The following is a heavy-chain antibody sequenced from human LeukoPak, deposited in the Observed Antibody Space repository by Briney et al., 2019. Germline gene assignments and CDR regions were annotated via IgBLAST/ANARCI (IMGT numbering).Heavy chain of an antibody. CDR2: IYSGGST. V-gene: IGHV3-53*05. CDR1: GFTVSSNY. CDR3: AKDSRRYNWFDP. D-gene: IGHD1-14*01. Sequence: GGSLRPSCAASGFTVSSNYMSWVRQAPGKGLEWVSVIYSGGSTYYADSVKGRFTISRDNSKNTLYLQMNSLRAEDTAVYYCAKDSRRYNWFDPWGQGTLVTVSS. J-gene: IGHJ5*02.